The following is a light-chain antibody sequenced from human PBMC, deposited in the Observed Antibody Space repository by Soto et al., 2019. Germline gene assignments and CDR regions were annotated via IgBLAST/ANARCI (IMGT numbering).Light chain of an antibody. V-gene: IGLV2-11*01. CDR2: DVS. CDR1: SSDVGGYNF. J-gene: IGLJ3*02. CDR3: CSYAGSYTLWV. Sequence: QSALTQPRSVSASPGQSVAISCIGTSSDVGGYNFVSWYQQYPGKAPKLIIYDVSKRPSGVPDRFSGSKSGNTASLTISGLQAEDEAGYYCCSYAGSYTLWVFGGGTQLTVL.